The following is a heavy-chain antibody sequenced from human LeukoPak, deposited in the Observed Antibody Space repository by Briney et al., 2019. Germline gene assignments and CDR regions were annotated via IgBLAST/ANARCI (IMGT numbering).Heavy chain of an antibody. Sequence: PSETLSLTCSVSGGSTSSYYWSWIRQPPGKQLEWIGYIYYSGSTNYNPSLKSRVTISVDTSKNQFSLKLSSVTAADTAVYYCARVRGVVINYYYMDVWGKGTTVTVSS. CDR3: ARVRGVVINYYYMDV. CDR2: IYYSGST. D-gene: IGHD3-3*01. V-gene: IGHV4-59*08. CDR1: GGSTSSYY. J-gene: IGHJ6*03.